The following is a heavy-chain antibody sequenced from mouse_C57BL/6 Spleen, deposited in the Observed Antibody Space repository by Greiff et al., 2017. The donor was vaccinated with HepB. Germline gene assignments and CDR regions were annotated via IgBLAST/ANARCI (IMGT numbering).Heavy chain of an antibody. V-gene: IGHV5-4*03. D-gene: IGHD2-3*01. CDR2: ISDGGSYT. Sequence: EVMLVESGGGLVKPGGSLKLSCAASGFTFSSYAMSWVRQTPEKRLEWVATISDGGSYTYYPDNVKGRFTISRDNAKNNLYLQMSHLKSEDTAMYYCARVGDGYHAMDYWGQGTSVTVSS. CDR3: ARVGDGYHAMDY. CDR1: GFTFSSYA. J-gene: IGHJ4*01.